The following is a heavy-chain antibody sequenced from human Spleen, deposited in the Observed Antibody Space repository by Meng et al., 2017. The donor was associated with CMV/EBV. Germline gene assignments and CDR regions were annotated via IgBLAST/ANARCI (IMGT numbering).Heavy chain of an antibody. D-gene: IGHD2-2*01. CDR1: GFTVSSNH. CDR3: ARDSSNNTPMDV. Sequence: GESLKISCVVSGFTVSSNHMSWVRQAPGKGLEWVSLIYTGGNTYYADSVKGRFTISRDNPENTVYLQMNSLRPEDTAVYFCARDSSNNTPMDVWGQGTTVTVSS. J-gene: IGHJ6*02. V-gene: IGHV3-53*01. CDR2: IYTGGNT.